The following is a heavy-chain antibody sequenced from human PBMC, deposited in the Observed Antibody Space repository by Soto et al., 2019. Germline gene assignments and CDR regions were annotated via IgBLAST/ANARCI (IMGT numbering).Heavy chain of an antibody. CDR1: GGTFSSYA. J-gene: IGHJ4*02. CDR3: ARVGFGYSSGSDY. D-gene: IGHD6-19*01. CDR2: IIPIFGTA. V-gene: IGHV1-69*13. Sequence: SVKVACKASGGTFSSYAISWVRQAPGQGLEWMGGIIPIFGTANYAQKFQGRVTITADESTSTAYMELSSLRSEDTAVYYCARVGFGYSSGSDYWGQGTLVTVSS.